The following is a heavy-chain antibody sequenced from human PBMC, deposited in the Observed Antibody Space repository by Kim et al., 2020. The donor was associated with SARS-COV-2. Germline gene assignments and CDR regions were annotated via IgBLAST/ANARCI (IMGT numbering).Heavy chain of an antibody. CDR3: TTAYYYDSSGFDY. V-gene: IGHV3-15*01. J-gene: IGHJ4*02. Sequence: YAAPVKGTFTIARDDSKHTLYLQMNSLKTEDTAVYYCTTAYYYDSSGFDYWGQGTLVTVSS. D-gene: IGHD3-22*01.